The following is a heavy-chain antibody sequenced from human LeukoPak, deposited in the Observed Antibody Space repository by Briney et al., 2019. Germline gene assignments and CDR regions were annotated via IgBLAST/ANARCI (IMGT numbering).Heavy chain of an antibody. Sequence: GGSLRLSCAASGLNVTYNYMSWVRQAPGKGLEWLSVIYSGGMTYYADSVKGRFIISRDNSKNTLYLQMNRLRAEDTAVYYCYARPVLSAAFLPSGNYMDVWGKGTTVTVSS. CDR2: IYSGGMT. V-gene: IGHV3-53*01. D-gene: IGHD2-2*01. J-gene: IGHJ6*03. CDR1: GLNVTYNY. CDR3: YARPVLSAAFLPSGNYMDV.